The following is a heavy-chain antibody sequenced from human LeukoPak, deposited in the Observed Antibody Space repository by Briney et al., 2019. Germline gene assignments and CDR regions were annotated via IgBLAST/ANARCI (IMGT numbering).Heavy chain of an antibody. J-gene: IGHJ3*02. D-gene: IGHD3-9*01. CDR1: GGSISSGSYY. V-gene: IGHV4-61*02. CDR2: IYTSGST. CDR3: ARIRYFDWLSRFDDAFDI. Sequence: SETLSLTCTVSGGSISSGSYYWSWTRQPAGKGLEWIGRIYTSGSTNYNPSLKSRVTISVDTSKNQFSLKLSSVTAADTAVYYCARIRYFDWLSRFDDAFDIWGQGTMVTVSS.